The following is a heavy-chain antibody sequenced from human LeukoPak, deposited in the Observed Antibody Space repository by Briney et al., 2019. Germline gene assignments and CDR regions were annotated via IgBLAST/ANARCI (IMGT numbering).Heavy chain of an antibody. CDR2: ISGSGGST. Sequence: GGSLRLSCAASGFTFSSYGMSWVRQAPGKGLEWVSAISGSGGSTYYADSVKGRFTISRDNSKNTLYLQMNSLRAEDTAVCYCAKDGPYYYGSGSWYYFDYWGQGTLVTVSS. D-gene: IGHD3-10*01. J-gene: IGHJ4*02. V-gene: IGHV3-23*01. CDR1: GFTFSSYG. CDR3: AKDGPYYYGSGSWYYFDY.